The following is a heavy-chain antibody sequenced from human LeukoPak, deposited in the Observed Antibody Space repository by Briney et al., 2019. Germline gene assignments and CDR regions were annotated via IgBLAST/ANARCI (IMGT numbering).Heavy chain of an antibody. CDR3: CTVSGFGTSWDH. D-gene: IGHD6-13*01. V-gene: IGHV3-15*01. Sequence: GGSLRLSCAASGFTFSNAWMSWVRQAPGKGLEWVGRLKSNNNGGTVDYSAPVKCRFTISRDDSKDTFYLQMNSLNSEDKAVYYCCTVSGFGTSWDHWGQGILVTVSS. CDR2: LKSNNNGGTV. CDR1: GFTFSNAW. J-gene: IGHJ4*02.